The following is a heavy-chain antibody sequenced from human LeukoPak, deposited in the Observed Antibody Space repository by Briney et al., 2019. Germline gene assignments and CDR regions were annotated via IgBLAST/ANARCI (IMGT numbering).Heavy chain of an antibody. CDR3: AKDFSGYYDSSEGFDY. V-gene: IGHV3-9*03. CDR1: GFTFNDYA. D-gene: IGHD3-22*01. Sequence: GGSLRLSCAASGFTFNDYAMHWVRQAPGKGLEWVSSISWNSGRIGYADSVKGRFTISRDNSKNSLYPQMNSLKAEDMALYYCAKDFSGYYDSSEGFDYWGQGTLVTVSS. J-gene: IGHJ4*02. CDR2: ISWNSGRI.